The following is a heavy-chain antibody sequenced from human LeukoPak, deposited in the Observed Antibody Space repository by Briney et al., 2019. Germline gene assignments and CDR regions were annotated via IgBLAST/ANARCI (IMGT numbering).Heavy chain of an antibody. J-gene: IGHJ5*02. Sequence: PGGSLRLSCAASGFTFDSYGMNWVRQAPGKGLEWVSSISSSSSYIYYADSVKGRFTISRDNAKNSLYLQMNSLRAEDTAVYYCARDRGAMVRGVIITWGQGTLVTVSS. CDR1: GFTFDSYG. V-gene: IGHV3-21*01. CDR2: ISSSSSYI. D-gene: IGHD3-10*01. CDR3: ARDRGAMVRGVIIT.